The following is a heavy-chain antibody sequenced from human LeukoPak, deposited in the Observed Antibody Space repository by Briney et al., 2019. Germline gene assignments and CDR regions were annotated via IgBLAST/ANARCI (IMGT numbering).Heavy chain of an antibody. CDR2: IWYDGSNK. CDR1: GFTFSSYG. V-gene: IGHV3-33*01. D-gene: IGHD3-10*01. J-gene: IGHJ6*02. Sequence: GRSLRLSCAASGFTFSSYGMHWVRQAPGKGLEWVAVIWYDGSNKYYADSVKGRFTISRDNSKNTLYLQMNSLRAEDAAVYYCARGFSSMVRGGMDVWGQGTTVTVSS. CDR3: ARGFSSMVRGGMDV.